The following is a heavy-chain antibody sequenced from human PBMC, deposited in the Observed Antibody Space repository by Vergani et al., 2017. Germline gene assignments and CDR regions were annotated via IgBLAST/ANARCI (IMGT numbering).Heavy chain of an antibody. CDR1: GGSVSSGSYY. CDR3: ARVEAAAGKFDY. Sequence: QVQLQESGPGLVKPSETLSLTCTVSGGSVSSGSYYWSWIRQPAGKGLEWFGYLYYSGSTNYNPSLKSRVTISVDTSKNQFSLKLSSVTAADTAVYYCARVEAAAGKFDYWGQGTLVTVSS. D-gene: IGHD6-13*01. V-gene: IGHV4-61*10. CDR2: LYYSGST. J-gene: IGHJ4*02.